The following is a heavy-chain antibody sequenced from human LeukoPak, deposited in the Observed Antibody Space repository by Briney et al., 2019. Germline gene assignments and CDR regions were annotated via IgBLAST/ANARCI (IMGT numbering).Heavy chain of an antibody. CDR3: ARGHFFYGWGMDV. V-gene: IGHV3-7*03. D-gene: IGHD3-10*01. J-gene: IGHJ6*02. CDR2: IRQDGREK. CDR1: GLSLDKSW. Sequence: PGESLRLYCVASGLSLDKSWMTWVRQAPGKGLEWVANIRQDGREKDLVDSVKGRFTISRDDATSSVYLQMSSVRVEDTAIYYCARGHFFYGWGMDVWGPGTTVTVS.